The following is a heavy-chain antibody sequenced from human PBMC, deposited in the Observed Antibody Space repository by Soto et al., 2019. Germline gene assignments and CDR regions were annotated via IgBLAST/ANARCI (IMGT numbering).Heavy chain of an antibody. Sequence: GEAVKISGKGSGYSFTSYWISWVGQMPGKGLEWMGRIDPSDSYTNYSPSFQGHVTISADKSISTAYLQWSSLKASDTAMYYCARPIYYYGSGSRYGMDGWGQGTTVTGS. CDR3: ARPIYYYGSGSRYGMDG. CDR2: IDPSDSYT. CDR1: GYSFTSYW. D-gene: IGHD3-10*01. J-gene: IGHJ6*02. V-gene: IGHV5-10-1*01.